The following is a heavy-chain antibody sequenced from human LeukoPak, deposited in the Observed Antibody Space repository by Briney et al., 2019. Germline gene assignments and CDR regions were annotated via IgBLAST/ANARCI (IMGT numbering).Heavy chain of an antibody. CDR3: ARLMVRGVISHWFDP. V-gene: IGHV4-34*01. CDR2: INHSGST. D-gene: IGHD3-10*01. Sequence: SSETLSLTCAVYGGSFSGYYWSWIRQPPGKGLEWIGEINHSGSTNYNPSLKSRVTISVDTSKNQFSLKLSSVTAADTAVYYCARLMVRGVISHWFDPWGQGTLVTVSS. CDR1: GGSFSGYY. J-gene: IGHJ5*02.